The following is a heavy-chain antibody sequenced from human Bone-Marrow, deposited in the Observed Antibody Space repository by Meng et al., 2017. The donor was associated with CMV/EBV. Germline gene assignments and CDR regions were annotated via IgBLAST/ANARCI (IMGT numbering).Heavy chain of an antibody. CDR3: ARFVLTHYYYYGMDV. J-gene: IGHJ6*02. Sequence: GGSLRLSCAASGFTFSSYSMNWVRQAPGKGLEWVSSISSSSSYIYHADSVKGRFTISRDNAKNSLYLQMNSLRAEDTAVYYCARFVLTHYYYYGMDVWGQGTTVTVSS. D-gene: IGHD2-8*01. CDR2: ISSSSSYI. CDR1: GFTFSSYS. V-gene: IGHV3-21*01.